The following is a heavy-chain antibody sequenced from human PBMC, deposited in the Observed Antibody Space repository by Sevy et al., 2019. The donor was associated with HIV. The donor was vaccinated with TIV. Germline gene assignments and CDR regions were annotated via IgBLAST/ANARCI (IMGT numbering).Heavy chain of an antibody. D-gene: IGHD3-22*01. V-gene: IGHV3-11*06. CDR3: AGEGDDDSSGYYPGRPREVYYFDY. J-gene: IGHJ4*02. Sequence: GGSLRLSCAASGFTFSDYYMSWIRQAPGKGLEWVSYISSSSSYTNYADSVKGRFTISRDNAKNSLYLQMNSLRAEDPAVYYCAGEGDDDSSGYYPGRPREVYYFDYWGQGTLVTVSS. CDR1: GFTFSDYY. CDR2: ISSSSSYT.